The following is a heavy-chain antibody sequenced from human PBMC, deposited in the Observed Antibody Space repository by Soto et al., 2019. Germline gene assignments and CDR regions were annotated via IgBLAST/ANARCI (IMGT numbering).Heavy chain of an antibody. CDR1: GFTFSGHA. V-gene: IGHV3-33*01. Sequence: QVQLVESGGGVAQPGRSLRLSCTVSGFTFSGHAMHWVRQAPGKGLEWVTQIWYDGSNKYYAESVKGRFTISRHNSKNTLYLQMNSLRVEATAVYYCARDGQGLAPYALDVWGQGTSVTVSS. J-gene: IGHJ6*02. D-gene: IGHD6-19*01. CDR2: IWYDGSNK. CDR3: ARDGQGLAPYALDV.